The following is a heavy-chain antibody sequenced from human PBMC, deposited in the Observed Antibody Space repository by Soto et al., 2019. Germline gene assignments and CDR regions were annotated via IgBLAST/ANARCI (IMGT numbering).Heavy chain of an antibody. V-gene: IGHV4-31*03. CDR2: IYYSGST. CDR3: ARGVGDTRFDS. CDR1: GASISSGGFY. D-gene: IGHD4-17*01. J-gene: IGHJ4*02. Sequence: QVQLQESGPGLVKPSQTLSLTCTVSGASISSGGFYCTWIRQLPGKGLEWIGYIYYSGSTYYNPSLKSRVSISVDTSKNHFSLKVRSVTAADTAVYYCARGVGDTRFDSWGQGTLVTVSS.